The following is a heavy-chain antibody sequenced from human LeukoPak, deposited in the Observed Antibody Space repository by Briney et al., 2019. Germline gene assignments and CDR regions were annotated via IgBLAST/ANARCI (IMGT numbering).Heavy chain of an antibody. Sequence: ASVKVSCKTSGYTFTSYGIIWVRQAPGQGLEWMGWIGGYNDNTKYIQKLQGRVTMTTDTSTSTAYMELRSLRSDDTAVYYCARATGRVVRGITWRYFDYWGQGTLVTVSS. CDR2: IGGYNDNT. CDR1: GYTFTSYG. V-gene: IGHV1-18*01. J-gene: IGHJ4*02. D-gene: IGHD3-10*01. CDR3: ARATGRVVRGITWRYFDY.